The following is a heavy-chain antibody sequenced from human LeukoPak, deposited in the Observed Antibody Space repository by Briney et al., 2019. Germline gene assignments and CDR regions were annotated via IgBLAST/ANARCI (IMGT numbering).Heavy chain of an antibody. J-gene: IGHJ4*02. CDR1: GFTLSIYG. Sequence: GGSLRLSCAASGFTLSIYGIHWVRQGPGKGLEWVAFIRYDGSNKYYADSVKDRFTIPRDNSKNTLYLQMNSLRPEDTAVYYCAKDAPQSYDTSGYYPDYWGQGTLVTVSS. CDR2: IRYDGSNK. V-gene: IGHV3-30*02. D-gene: IGHD3-22*01. CDR3: AKDAPQSYDTSGYYPDY.